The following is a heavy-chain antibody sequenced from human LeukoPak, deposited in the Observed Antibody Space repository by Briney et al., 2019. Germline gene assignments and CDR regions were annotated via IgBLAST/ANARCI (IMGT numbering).Heavy chain of an antibody. CDR3: ATARSRYYYDSSGYYLIH. D-gene: IGHD3-22*01. V-gene: IGHV1-24*01. CDR2: FDPEDGET. Sequence: GASVKVSCKVSGYTLTELSMHWVRQAPGKGLEWMGGFDPEDGETIYAQKFQGRVTMTEDTSTDTAYTELSSLRSEDTAVYYCATARSRYYYDSSGYYLIHWGQGTLVTVSS. CDR1: GYTLTELS. J-gene: IGHJ4*02.